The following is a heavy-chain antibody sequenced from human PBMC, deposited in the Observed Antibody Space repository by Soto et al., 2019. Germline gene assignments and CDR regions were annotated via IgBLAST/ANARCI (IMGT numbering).Heavy chain of an antibody. J-gene: IGHJ4*02. CDR2: ISGSGDST. Sequence: GGSLRLSCAASGFTFSSYAMSWVRQAPGKGLEWVSGISGSGDSTYYAVFVKGRFTMSKDNSKNTLYLQMNSLRAEDTAVYFCATGKRGIFSDYWGQGALVTVSS. CDR1: GFTFSSYA. D-gene: IGHD7-27*01. CDR3: ATGKRGIFSDY. V-gene: IGHV3-23*01.